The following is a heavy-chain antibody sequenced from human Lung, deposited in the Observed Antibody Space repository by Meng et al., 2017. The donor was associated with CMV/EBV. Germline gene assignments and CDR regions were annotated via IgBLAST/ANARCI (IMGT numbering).Heavy chain of an antibody. D-gene: IGHD6-13*01. CDR1: GFTFAHYS. CDR2: ISWNGQNT. CDR3: AKDDGNWYLPD. V-gene: IGHV3-43*01. J-gene: IGHJ4*02. Sequence: ESXKISCAASGFTFAHYSMHWVRQRPGKGLEWVSLISWNGQNTYYADSVKGRFTISRDNSRNSLYVQMNSLRIDDTALYYCAKDDGNWYLPDWGQGTRVTVSS.